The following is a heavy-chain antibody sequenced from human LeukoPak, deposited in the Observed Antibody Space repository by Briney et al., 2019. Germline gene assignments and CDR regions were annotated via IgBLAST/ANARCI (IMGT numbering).Heavy chain of an antibody. D-gene: IGHD2-2*02. Sequence: ASVKVSCKASGYTFTGYYMHWVRQAPGQGLEWMGWINPTSGGTNYAQKFQGRVTMTRDTSISTAYMELSRLRSDDTAVYYCASLGYCSSTSCYRDQSYYYMDVWGKGTTVTFSS. CDR1: GYTFTGYY. J-gene: IGHJ6*03. CDR2: INPTSGGT. V-gene: IGHV1-2*02. CDR3: ASLGYCSSTSCYRDQSYYYMDV.